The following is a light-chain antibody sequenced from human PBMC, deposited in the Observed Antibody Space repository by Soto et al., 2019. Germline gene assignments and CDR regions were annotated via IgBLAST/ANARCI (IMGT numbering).Light chain of an antibody. J-gene: IGKJ5*01. V-gene: IGKV1-33*01. Sequence: DIQMNHSPSSLSASLVDRVTITCQASQNINNYLNWYQQKPGRAPKLLIYDASNLGAGVPSRFRGSGSGTDFTFTISRLQPEDIATYYCQQYENLPTFGQGTRLEIK. CDR1: QNINNY. CDR3: QQYENLPT. CDR2: DAS.